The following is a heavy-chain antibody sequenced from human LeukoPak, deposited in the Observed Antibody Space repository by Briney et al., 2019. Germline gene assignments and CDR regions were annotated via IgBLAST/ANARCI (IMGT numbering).Heavy chain of an antibody. CDR2: ISGSGGST. V-gene: IGHV3-23*01. Sequence: PGGSLRLSCAASGFTFGTYAMSWVRQAPGKGLEWVSAISGSGGSTYYADSVKGRFTISRDNSKNTLYLQMNSLRAEDTAVYYCAKLVVVIAPPLLFDYWGQGTLVTVSS. CDR1: GFTFGTYA. D-gene: IGHD3-22*01. J-gene: IGHJ4*02. CDR3: AKLVVVIAPPLLFDY.